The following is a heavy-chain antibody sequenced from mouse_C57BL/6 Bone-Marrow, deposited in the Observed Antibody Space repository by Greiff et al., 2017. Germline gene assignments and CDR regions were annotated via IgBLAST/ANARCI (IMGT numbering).Heavy chain of an antibody. Sequence: VKLQESGPGLVAPSPSLSITCTVSGFSFTSYGVDWVRQPPGQGLEWMGVICGGGGTTYNSALMSRLTISKDNSKSKVFLKMNSLQTDDTAMYDCAKGWGFDYWGQGTTLTVSA. CDR2: ICGGGGT. V-gene: IGHV2-9*01. J-gene: IGHJ2*01. CDR3: AKGWGFDY. CDR1: GFSFTSYG.